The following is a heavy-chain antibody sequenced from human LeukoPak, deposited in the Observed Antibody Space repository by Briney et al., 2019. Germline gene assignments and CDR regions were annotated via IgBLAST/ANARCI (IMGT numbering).Heavy chain of an antibody. D-gene: IGHD3-10*01. CDR1: GGSISNYY. Sequence: SETLSLTCTVSGGSISNYYWSWIRQPPGKGLEWIGYIYYSGSTNYNPSLKSRVTISVDTSKNQFSLKLSSVTAADTAVYYCARYAVYGSGSYYVYWGQGTLVTVSS. CDR2: IYYSGST. J-gene: IGHJ4*02. CDR3: ARYAVYGSGSYYVY. V-gene: IGHV4-59*12.